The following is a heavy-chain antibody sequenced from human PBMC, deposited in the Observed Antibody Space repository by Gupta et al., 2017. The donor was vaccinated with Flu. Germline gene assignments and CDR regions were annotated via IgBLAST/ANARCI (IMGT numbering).Heavy chain of an antibody. CDR3: GSGWHGMDV. CDR1: GFTFSSYG. J-gene: IGHJ6*02. D-gene: IGHD3-10*01. Sequence: SGFTFSSYGMHWVRQAPGKGLEWVAVISYDGSNKYYADSVKGRFTISRDNSKNTLYLQMNSLRAEDTAVYYCGSGWHGMDVWGQGTTVTVSS. V-gene: IGHV3-30*03. CDR2: ISYDGSNK.